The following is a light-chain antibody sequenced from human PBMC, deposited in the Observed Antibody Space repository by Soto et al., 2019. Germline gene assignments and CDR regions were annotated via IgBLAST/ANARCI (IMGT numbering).Light chain of an antibody. Sequence: DIVMTQSPDSLAVSLGERATINCKSSQSVFYTSNSHNFLALYQKRKGQPPKLLVYWASTREAGVPYRFTVSGSGTDLTFTIRILLASDGAGYYGQQYYSTSPTFGQGTKWEIK. CDR1: QSVFYTSNSHNF. J-gene: IGKJ1*01. CDR3: QQYYSTSPT. CDR2: WAS. V-gene: IGKV4-1*01.